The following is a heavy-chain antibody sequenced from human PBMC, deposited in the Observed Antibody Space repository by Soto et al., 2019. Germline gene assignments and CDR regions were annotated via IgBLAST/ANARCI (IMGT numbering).Heavy chain of an antibody. J-gene: IGHJ3*02. CDR2: INHSGST. V-gene: IGHV4-34*01. D-gene: IGHD2-15*01. CDR1: GGSFSGYY. Sequence: SETLSLTCAVYGGSFSGYYWSWIRQPPGKGLEWIGEINHSGSTNYNPSLKSRVTISVDTSKNQFSLKLSSVTAADTAVYYCARVYLARGSGGSSSLPSEGIPAFDIWGQGTMVTVSS. CDR3: ARVYLARGSGGSSSLPSEGIPAFDI.